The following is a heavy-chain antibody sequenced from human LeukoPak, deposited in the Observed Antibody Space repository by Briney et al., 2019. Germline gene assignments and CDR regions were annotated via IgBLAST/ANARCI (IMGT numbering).Heavy chain of an antibody. Sequence: SVKVSCKASGGTFSSYAISWVRQAPGQGLEWMGGIIPIFGTANYAQKFQGRVTITADDSTSTDYMELSSLSSEVTAWYCCARSLRDVWSGFGYWGQGTLVTVSS. D-gene: IGHD3-3*01. CDR2: IIPIFGTA. CDR1: GGTFSSYA. V-gene: IGHV1-69*01. CDR3: ARSLRDVWSGFGY. J-gene: IGHJ4*02.